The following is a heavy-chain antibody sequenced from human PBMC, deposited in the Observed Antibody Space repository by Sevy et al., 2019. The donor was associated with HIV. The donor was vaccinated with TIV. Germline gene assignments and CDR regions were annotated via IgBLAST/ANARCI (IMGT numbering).Heavy chain of an antibody. J-gene: IGHJ4*02. CDR1: GYSFTSHW. CDR3: ATSRSGYFDSSGYYIY. CDR2: IYPDDSDT. Sequence: GESLKISCKGSGYSFTSHWIGWVRHMPGKGLEWMGIIYPDDSDTRDSPSFQGQVTFSADKSISTAYLQWSSRKASDTAMYYCATSRSGYFDSSGYYIYWGQGTLVTVSS. D-gene: IGHD3-22*01. V-gene: IGHV5-51*01.